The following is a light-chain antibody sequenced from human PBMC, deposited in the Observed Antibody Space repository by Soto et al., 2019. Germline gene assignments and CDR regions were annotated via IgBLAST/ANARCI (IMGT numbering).Light chain of an antibody. CDR1: SSDVGGYNY. J-gene: IGLJ1*01. CDR2: EVN. Sequence: QSALTEPPSASGSPGRSVAISCTGTSSDVGGYNYVSWYQQHPGKAPKLIIYEVNKRHSGVPDRFSGSKSGNTASLTVSGLQAEDEADYYCSSYAGSRNVFGTGTKVTVL. CDR3: SSYAGSRNV. V-gene: IGLV2-8*01.